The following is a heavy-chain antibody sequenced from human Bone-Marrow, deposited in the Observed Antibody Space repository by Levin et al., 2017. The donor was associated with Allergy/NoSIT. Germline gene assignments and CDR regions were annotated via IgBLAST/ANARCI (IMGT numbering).Heavy chain of an antibody. CDR2: INAGNGAT. V-gene: IGHV1-3*01. J-gene: IGHJ4*02. Sequence: PWASVKVSCKTSGYTFTSYAMCWVRQAPGQRLEWMGWINAGNGATKYSQTFQGRVTISRDTSASTAYMELSSLRSEDTAVYYCARPQGLNALPGDYWGQGTLVTVSS. D-gene: IGHD1-14*01. CDR3: ARPQGLNALPGDY. CDR1: GYTFTSYA.